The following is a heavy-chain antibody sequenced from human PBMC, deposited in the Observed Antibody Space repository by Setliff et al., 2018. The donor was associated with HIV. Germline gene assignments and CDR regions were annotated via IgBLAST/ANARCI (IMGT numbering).Heavy chain of an antibody. V-gene: IGHV1-46*01. J-gene: IGHJ4*02. CDR2: INPSGAGT. CDR1: GYIFSNYY. CDR3: VRRESDYGTKAGFRY. Sequence: GASVKFSCKPSGYIFSNYYLHWVRQGPGQGLEWMGLINPSGAGTSYAQKFEGRVTMTRDTSTDTVYMELSSLKSDDTAVYYCVRRESDYGTKAGFRYWGQGTVVTVSS. D-gene: IGHD4-17*01.